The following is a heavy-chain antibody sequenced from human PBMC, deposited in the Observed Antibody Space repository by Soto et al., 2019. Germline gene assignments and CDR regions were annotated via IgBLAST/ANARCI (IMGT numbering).Heavy chain of an antibody. D-gene: IGHD3-22*01. CDR1: GFTFSNAW. CDR3: TTGSSSGPTGY. Sequence: PGGSLRLSCAASGFTFSNAWMSWVRQAPGKGLEWVGRIKSKTDGGTTDHAAPVKGRFTISRDDSKNMLYLQMNSLKTEDTAVYYCTTGSSSGPTGYWGQGTLVTVSS. CDR2: IKSKTDGGTT. J-gene: IGHJ4*02. V-gene: IGHV3-15*01.